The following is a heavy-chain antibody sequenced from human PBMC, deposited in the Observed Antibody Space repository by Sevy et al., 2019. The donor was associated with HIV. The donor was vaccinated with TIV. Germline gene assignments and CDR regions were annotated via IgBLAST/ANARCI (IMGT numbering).Heavy chain of an antibody. Sequence: ASVKVSCKASGYTFTGYYMHWVRQAPGQGLEWMGRINPNSGGTNYAQKFQGRVTMTRDTSISTAYMELSRLGSDDTAVDYCAREGGYCSGGTCYVYWGQGTLVTVSS. CDR2: INPNSGGT. CDR3: AREGGYCSGGTCYVY. V-gene: IGHV1-2*06. CDR1: GYTFTGYY. D-gene: IGHD2-15*01. J-gene: IGHJ4*02.